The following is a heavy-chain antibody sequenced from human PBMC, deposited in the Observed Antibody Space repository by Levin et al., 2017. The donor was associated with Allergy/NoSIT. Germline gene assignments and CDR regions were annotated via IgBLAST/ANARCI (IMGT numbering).Heavy chain of an antibody. Sequence: SETLSLTCTVSGGSISSYYWSWIRQPPGKGLEWIGYIYYSGSTNYNPSLKSRVTISVDTSKNQFSLKLSSVTAADTAVYYCARGRGGYYYYGMDVWGQGTTVTVSS. J-gene: IGHJ6*02. CDR3: ARGRGGYYYYGMDV. CDR1: GGSISSYY. D-gene: IGHD3-10*01. V-gene: IGHV4-59*01. CDR2: IYYSGST.